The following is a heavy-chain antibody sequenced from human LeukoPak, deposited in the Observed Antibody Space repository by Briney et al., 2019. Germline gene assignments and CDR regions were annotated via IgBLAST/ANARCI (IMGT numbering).Heavy chain of an antibody. D-gene: IGHD3-3*01. CDR3: ARGGTYYDFWSGPPRGY. Sequence: ASVKVSCKASGYTFTGYYMHWVRQAPGQGLEWMGWINPNSGGTNYAQKFQGRVTMTRDTSISTAYMELSRLRSDDTAVYYCARGGTYYDFWSGPPRGYWGQGTLVTVSS. J-gene: IGHJ4*02. CDR1: GYTFTGYY. CDR2: INPNSGGT. V-gene: IGHV1-2*02.